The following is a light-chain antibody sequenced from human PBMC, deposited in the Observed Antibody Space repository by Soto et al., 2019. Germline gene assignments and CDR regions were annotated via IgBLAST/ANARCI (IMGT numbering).Light chain of an antibody. J-gene: IGKJ1*01. Sequence: DIQMTQSPSNLSASVGDRVTITCRASESISTYLAWYQQRPGKAPKLLMYKASSLQSGVPSRFSGSGSRTEFTLTISSLQPDDFATYYCQQYNSYSRTFGQGTKVDIK. CDR1: ESISTY. V-gene: IGKV1-5*03. CDR3: QQYNSYSRT. CDR2: KAS.